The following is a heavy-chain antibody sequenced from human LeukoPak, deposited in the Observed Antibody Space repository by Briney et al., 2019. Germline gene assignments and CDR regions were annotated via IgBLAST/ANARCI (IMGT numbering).Heavy chain of an antibody. V-gene: IGHV1-2*02. J-gene: IGHJ4*02. D-gene: IGHD2/OR15-2a*01. CDR3: ARGRSEYYLDS. Sequence: ASVKVSCKASGYTFTDYYMHWVRQAPGHGLEWMGWIYPDSGGTNYAQKFQGRVTTTRDTSTSTAYMGLSRLTSDDTAVYYCARGRSEYYLDSWGQGTLVSVS. CDR1: GYTFTDYY. CDR2: IYPDSGGT.